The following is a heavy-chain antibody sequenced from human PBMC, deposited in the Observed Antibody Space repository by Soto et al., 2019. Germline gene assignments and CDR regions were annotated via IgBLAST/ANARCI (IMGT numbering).Heavy chain of an antibody. J-gene: IGHJ6*02. CDR3: ARHLISPGYYDYGMDV. CDR2: IYPGDSNS. V-gene: IGHV5-51*01. D-gene: IGHD2-8*02. Sequence: GESLKISCKGSGYSFTSYWIARVRQMPGKGLEWMGIIYPGDSNSRYRPSFQGQVTMSVDKSLNTVYLQWGSLKASDTALYYCARHLISPGYYDYGMDVWGQGTTVTVSS. CDR1: GYSFTSYW.